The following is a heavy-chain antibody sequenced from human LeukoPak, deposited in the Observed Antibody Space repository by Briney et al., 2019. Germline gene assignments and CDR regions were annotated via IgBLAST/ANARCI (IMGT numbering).Heavy chain of an antibody. Sequence: PSETLSLTCAVYGGSFSGYHWSWIRQPPGKGLEWIGEINHSGSTNYNPSLKSRVTISVDTSKNQFSLKLSSVTAADTAVYYCARLHGLSQLVRNYRNWFDPWGQGTLVTVSS. CDR1: GGSFSGYH. V-gene: IGHV4-34*01. J-gene: IGHJ5*02. CDR2: INHSGST. D-gene: IGHD6-6*01. CDR3: ARLHGLSQLVRNYRNWFDP.